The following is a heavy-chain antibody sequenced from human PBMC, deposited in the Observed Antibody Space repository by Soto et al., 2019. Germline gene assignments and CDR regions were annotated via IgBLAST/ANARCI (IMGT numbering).Heavy chain of an antibody. D-gene: IGHD1-26*01. CDR3: ARGSGSYYPFDY. CDR2: IYSGGST. CDR1: GFTFSSYG. Sequence: QVQLVESGGGVVQPGRSLRLSCAASGFTFSSYGMHWVRQAPGKGLEWVAVIYSGGSTYYADSVKGRFTISRDNSKNTLYLQMNSLRAEDTAVYYCARGSGSYYPFDYWGQGTLVTVSS. J-gene: IGHJ4*02. V-gene: IGHV3-NL1*01.